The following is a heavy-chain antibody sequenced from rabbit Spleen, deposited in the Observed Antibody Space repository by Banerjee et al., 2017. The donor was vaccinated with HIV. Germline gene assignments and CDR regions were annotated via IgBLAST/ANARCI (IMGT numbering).Heavy chain of an antibody. J-gene: IGHJ6*01. CDR2: IYTASGRT. CDR3: ARDTSSSFSSYGMDL. CDR1: GVSLSVGYD. D-gene: IGHD1-1*01. Sequence: QSLEESGGGLVKPGASLTLTCTASGVSLSVGYDVCWVRQAPGKGLEWIACIYTASGRTFYASWAKGRFTISKTSSTTVTLQMTSLTAADTATYFCARDTSSSFSSYGMDLWGPGTLVTVS. V-gene: IGHV1S40*01.